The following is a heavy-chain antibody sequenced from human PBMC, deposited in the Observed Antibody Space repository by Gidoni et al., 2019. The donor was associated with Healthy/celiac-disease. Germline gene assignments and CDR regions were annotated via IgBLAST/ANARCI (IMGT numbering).Heavy chain of an antibody. D-gene: IGHD3-10*01. Sequence: QVRLQESSPGLVKPSETLSLTCTVSCGSISSYYWSWIRQPPGKGLEWIGYIYYSGSTTYNPSLKSRVTISVDTSKKQFSLKLSSVTAADTAVYYCARARRGHYMDVWGKGTTVTVSS. V-gene: IGHV4-59*01. J-gene: IGHJ6*03. CDR3: ARARRGHYMDV. CDR1: CGSISSYY. CDR2: IYYSGST.